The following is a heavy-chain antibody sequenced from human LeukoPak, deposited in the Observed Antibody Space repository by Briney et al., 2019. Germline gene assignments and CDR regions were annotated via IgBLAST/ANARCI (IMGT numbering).Heavy chain of an antibody. J-gene: IGHJ3*02. Sequence: GGSLRLSCAASGFTFSRYLMTWVRQAPGKGLEWVADINQDGSEKYYVDSVKGRFTISRDNAKNTLYLQMNSLRAEDTAVYYCARALEYDFWSGYYPRDASDIWGQGTMVTVSS. D-gene: IGHD3-3*01. CDR1: GFTFSRYL. CDR2: INQDGSEK. V-gene: IGHV3-7*01. CDR3: ARALEYDFWSGYYPRDASDI.